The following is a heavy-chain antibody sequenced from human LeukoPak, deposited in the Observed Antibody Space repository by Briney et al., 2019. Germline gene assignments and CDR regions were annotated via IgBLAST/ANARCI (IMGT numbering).Heavy chain of an antibody. CDR2: INPSGGST. J-gene: IGHJ4*02. CDR3: ARDLRHGDSYYFDY. Sequence: GASVKVSCKASGYTFTSYYMHWVRQAPGQGLEWMGIINPSGGSTSYAQKFQGRVTMTRDTSISTAYMELSRLRSDDTAVYYCARDLRHGDSYYFDYWGQGTLVTVSS. V-gene: IGHV1-46*01. D-gene: IGHD6-6*01. CDR1: GYTFTSYY.